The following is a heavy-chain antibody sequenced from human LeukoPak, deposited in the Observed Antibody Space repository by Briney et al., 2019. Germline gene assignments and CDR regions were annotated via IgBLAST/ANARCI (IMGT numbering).Heavy chain of an antibody. D-gene: IGHD5-18*01. V-gene: IGHV3-7*01. Sequence: PGGSLRLSCAASGFTFNYYWLTWVRQAPGKGLEWVANIQQDGGEKYFVDSVEGRFTISRDNAMNSLYLQMNSLRAEDTAVYYCARGEGYSYGQLGFWGQGTLVTVSS. CDR2: IQQDGGEK. CDR3: ARGEGYSYGQLGF. CDR1: GFTFNYYW. J-gene: IGHJ4*02.